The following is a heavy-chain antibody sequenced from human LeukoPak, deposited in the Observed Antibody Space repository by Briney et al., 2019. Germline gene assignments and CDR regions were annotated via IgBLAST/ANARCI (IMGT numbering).Heavy chain of an antibody. J-gene: IGHJ4*02. D-gene: IGHD5-18*01. CDR1: GGSISSYY. Sequence: PSETLSLTCTVSGGSISSYYWSWIRQPPGKGLEWIGSISYSGSTNYNPSLKSRVTISVDTSKNQFSLKLSSVTAADTAVYYCARHGAGRYSHNIDYWGQGTLVTVSS. CDR3: ARHGAGRYSHNIDY. CDR2: ISYSGST. V-gene: IGHV4-59*08.